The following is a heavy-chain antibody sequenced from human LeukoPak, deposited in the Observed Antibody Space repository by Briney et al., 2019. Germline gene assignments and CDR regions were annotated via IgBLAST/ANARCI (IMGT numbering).Heavy chain of an antibody. V-gene: IGHV3-53*01. D-gene: IGHD3-10*01. CDR2: IYSGGST. Sequence: PGGSLRLSCAASGFTVSSNYMSWVRQAPGKGLEWVSVIYSGGSTYYADSVKGRFTISRDNSKDTLYLQMNSLRAEDTAVYYCASLGVRGVLHAFDIWGQGTMVTVSS. CDR3: ASLGVRGVLHAFDI. CDR1: GFTVSSNY. J-gene: IGHJ3*02.